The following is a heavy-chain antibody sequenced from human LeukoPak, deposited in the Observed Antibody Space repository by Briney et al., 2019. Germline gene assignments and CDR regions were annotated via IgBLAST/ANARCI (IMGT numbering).Heavy chain of an antibody. CDR1: GYTFTSYD. V-gene: IGHV1-8*01. Sequence: ASVKVSCKASGYTFTSYDINWVRQATGQGLEWMGWMNPNSGNTGYAQKFRGRVTMTRNTSISTAYMELSSLRSEDTAVYYCARWKYSSSWYDFAYYYYGIDVWGQGTTVTVSS. D-gene: IGHD6-13*01. J-gene: IGHJ6*02. CDR3: ARWKYSSSWYDFAYYYYGIDV. CDR2: MNPNSGNT.